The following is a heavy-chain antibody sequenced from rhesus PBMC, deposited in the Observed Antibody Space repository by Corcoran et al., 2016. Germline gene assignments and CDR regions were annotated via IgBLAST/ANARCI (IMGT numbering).Heavy chain of an antibody. CDR2: IYGSGGSN. V-gene: IGHV4S14*01. Sequence: QVQLQESGPGLVKPSETLSLTCAVSGYSISSGYYWGWIRQPPGKGLEWIGSIYGSGGSNYLNPSLKSPGTLSVDTAKNQFSLKLGSVAAADTAVYYCARVGSSWSEWDTVGTEWYFDLWGPGTPITISS. CDR3: ARVGSSWSEWDTVGTEWYFDL. D-gene: IGHD5-42*01. CDR1: GYSISSGYY. J-gene: IGHJ2*01.